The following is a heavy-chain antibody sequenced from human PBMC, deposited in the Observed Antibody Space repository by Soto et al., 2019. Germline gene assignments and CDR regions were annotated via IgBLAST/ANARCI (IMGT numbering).Heavy chain of an antibody. D-gene: IGHD6-19*01. CDR3: AKANSGWFWGYFDD. Sequence: GGSLRLSCAASGFTFSSYAMSWVRQAPGKGLEWVSAISGSGANTYHADSVEGRFTISRDNSKNTLYLQMNSLRAEDTAVYYCAKANSGWFWGYFDDWGQGTLVTVSS. J-gene: IGHJ4*02. V-gene: IGHV3-23*01. CDR2: ISGSGANT. CDR1: GFTFSSYA.